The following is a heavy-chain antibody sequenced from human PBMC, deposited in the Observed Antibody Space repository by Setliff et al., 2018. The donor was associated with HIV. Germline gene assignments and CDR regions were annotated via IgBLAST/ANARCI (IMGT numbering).Heavy chain of an antibody. D-gene: IGHD6-13*01. CDR2: IYASGVT. V-gene: IGHV4-4*09. Sequence: SETLSLTCTVSGCSISSHYWSWIRQSPKTGLEWIGYIYASGVTSYNPSLKSRVTISIDTSKNQFSLKLNSMTAADTAVYYCATRPAGSYWYGVFDFWGRGMLVTVSS. CDR3: ATRPAGSYWYGVFDF. CDR1: GCSISSHY. J-gene: IGHJ4*02.